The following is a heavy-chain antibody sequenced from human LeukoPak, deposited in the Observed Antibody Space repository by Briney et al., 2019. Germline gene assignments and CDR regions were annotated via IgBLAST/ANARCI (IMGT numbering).Heavy chain of an antibody. V-gene: IGHV4-59*12. D-gene: IGHD5-18*01. CDR3: AKEERVTGPYFEY. CDR2: IYYSGST. Sequence: PSETQSLTCTVSGGSISSYYWSWIRQPPGKGLEWIGYIYYSGSTNYNPSLKSRVTISVDTSKNQFSLKLSSVTAADTALYYCAKEERVTGPYFEYWGQGTLVTVSS. J-gene: IGHJ4*02. CDR1: GGSISSYY.